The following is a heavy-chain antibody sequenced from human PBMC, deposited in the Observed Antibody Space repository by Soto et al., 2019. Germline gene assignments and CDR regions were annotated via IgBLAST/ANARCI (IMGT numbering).Heavy chain of an antibody. V-gene: IGHV1-8*01. J-gene: IGHJ4*02. CDR1: GYTFTSYD. D-gene: IGHD6-6*01. CDR3: ARERSSSSLDY. Sequence: QVQLVQSGAEVKKPGASVKVSCKASGYTFTSYDVNWVRQATGQGIEWMGWMNPNRGNTGYAQKFQGRVTMTRNTSRSTAYMELSSLRSEDTALYYCARERSSSSLDYWGQGTLVTVSS. CDR2: MNPNRGNT.